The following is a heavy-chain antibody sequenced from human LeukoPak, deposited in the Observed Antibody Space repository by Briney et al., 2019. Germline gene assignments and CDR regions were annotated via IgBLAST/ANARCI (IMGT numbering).Heavy chain of an antibody. D-gene: IGHD3-22*01. J-gene: IGHJ4*02. Sequence: GGSLRLSCAASGFTFSSYAMHRGRQAPGKGLEWVAVISYDGSNKYYADSVKGRFTISRDNSKNTLYLQMNSLRAEDTAVYYCARGDYYDSSGLPHYWGQGTLVTVSS. CDR3: ARGDYYDSSGLPHY. CDR1: GFTFSSYA. V-gene: IGHV3-30-3*01. CDR2: ISYDGSNK.